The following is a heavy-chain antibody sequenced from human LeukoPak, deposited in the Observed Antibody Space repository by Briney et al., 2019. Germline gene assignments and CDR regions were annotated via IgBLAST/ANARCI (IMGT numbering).Heavy chain of an antibody. CDR1: GYTFTSYG. Sequence: GASVKVSCKASGYTFTSYGISWVRQAPGQGLEWMGWISAYNGNTNYAQKLQGRVTMTTDTSTSTAYMELRSLRSDDTAVYYCARDRSITFGGSLGYWGQGTLVTVSS. D-gene: IGHD3-16*01. J-gene: IGHJ4*02. CDR2: ISAYNGNT. CDR3: ARDRSITFGGSLGY. V-gene: IGHV1-18*01.